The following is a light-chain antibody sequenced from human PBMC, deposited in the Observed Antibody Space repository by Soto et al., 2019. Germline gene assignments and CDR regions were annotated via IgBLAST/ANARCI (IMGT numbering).Light chain of an antibody. CDR3: SSYTSSNTWV. Sequence: QSALTQPASVSGSPGQSISISCTGTSSNVGRYNYVSWYQHHPGTAPKLIIYEVSNRPSGLSNRFSGSKSGNTASLTISGLQAEDDADYYCSSYTSSNTWVFGGGTKVTVL. CDR1: SSNVGRYNY. CDR2: EVS. J-gene: IGLJ3*02. V-gene: IGLV2-14*01.